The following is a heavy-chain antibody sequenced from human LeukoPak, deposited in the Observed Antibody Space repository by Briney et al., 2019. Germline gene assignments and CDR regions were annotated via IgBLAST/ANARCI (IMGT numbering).Heavy chain of an antibody. CDR2: INHSGST. Sequence: PSETLSLTCAVYGGSFSGYYWSWIRQPPGKGLEWIGEINHSGSTNYNPSLKSRVTISVDTSKNQFSLKLSSVTAADTAVYYCARGRLMVRGVRAYYYYGMDVWGQGTTVTVSS. CDR1: GGSFSGYY. D-gene: IGHD3-10*01. J-gene: IGHJ6*02. V-gene: IGHV4-34*01. CDR3: ARGRLMVRGVRAYYYYGMDV.